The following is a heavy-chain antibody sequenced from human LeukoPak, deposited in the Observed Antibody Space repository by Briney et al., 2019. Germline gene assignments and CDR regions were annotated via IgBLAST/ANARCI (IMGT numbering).Heavy chain of an antibody. CDR1: RFTFSNFN. D-gene: IGHD1-1*01. J-gene: IGHJ4*02. V-gene: IGHV3-30*02. CDR2: ILFDGSNT. CDR3: AKDTPTTGYHLDS. Sequence: GGSLRLSCVASRFTFSNFNMHWVRQAPGKGLEWVAFILFDGSNTKYADSVKGRFTISRDNSENTLYLQINSLRVEDTAVYYCAKDTPTTGYHLDSWGQGTLVTVSS.